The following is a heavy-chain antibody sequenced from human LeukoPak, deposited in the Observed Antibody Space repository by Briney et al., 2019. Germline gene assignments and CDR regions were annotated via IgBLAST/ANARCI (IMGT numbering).Heavy chain of an antibody. V-gene: IGHV4-59*01. J-gene: IGHJ2*01. CDR1: GGSTSSYY. CDR3: ARDRGDYDPYWYFDL. CDR2: IYYSGST. D-gene: IGHD4-17*01. Sequence: MSSETLSLTCTVSGGSTSSYYWSWIRQPPGKGLEWIGYIYYSGSTNYNPSLKSRVTISVDTSKNQFSLKLSSVTAADTAVYYCARDRGDYDPYWYFDLWGRGTLVTVSS.